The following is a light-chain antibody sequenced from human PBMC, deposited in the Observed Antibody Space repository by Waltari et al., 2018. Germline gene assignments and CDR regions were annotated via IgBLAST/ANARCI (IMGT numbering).Light chain of an antibody. CDR2: EVS. CDR1: SSDVGGLNH. J-gene: IGLJ1*01. CDR3: SSFTSSSVYV. V-gene: IGLV2-14*01. Sequence: QSALTQPASVSGSPGQPITISCTGTSSDVGGLNHVSWHQQPPGKAPKLMIYEVSYRHSGVSSRFSGSKSGNTASLTISGLQAEDESDYYCSSFTSSSVYVFGTGTKVTVL.